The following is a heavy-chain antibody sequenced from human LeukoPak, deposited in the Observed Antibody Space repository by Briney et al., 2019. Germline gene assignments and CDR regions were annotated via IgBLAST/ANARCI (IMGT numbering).Heavy chain of an antibody. CDR2: INHSGST. V-gene: IGHV4-34*01. Sequence: SETLSLTCAVYGGSFSGYYWSWIRQPPGKGLEWIGEINHSGSTNYNPSLKSRVTMSVDTSKNQFSLKLSSVTAADTAVYYCARGGPWWFGYWGQGTLVTVSS. D-gene: IGHD3-10*01. J-gene: IGHJ4*02. CDR3: ARGGPWWFGY. CDR1: GGSFSGYY.